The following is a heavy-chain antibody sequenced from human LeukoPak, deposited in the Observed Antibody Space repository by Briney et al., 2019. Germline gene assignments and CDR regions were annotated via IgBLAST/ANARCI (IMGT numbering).Heavy chain of an antibody. D-gene: IGHD3-10*01. Sequence: SETLSLTCAVSGGSISSSNWWSWVRHPPGKGLEWIGEMYHSGSTNYNPSLKSRVTISVDKSKNQFSLKLSSVTAADTAVYYCARDKTYGSGGFDYWGQGTLVTVSS. CDR2: MYHSGST. J-gene: IGHJ4*02. V-gene: IGHV4-4*02. CDR3: ARDKTYGSGGFDY. CDR1: GGSISSSNW.